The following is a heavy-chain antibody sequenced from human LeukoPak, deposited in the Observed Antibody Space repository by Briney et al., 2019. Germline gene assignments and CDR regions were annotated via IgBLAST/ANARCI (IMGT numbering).Heavy chain of an antibody. CDR1: GYTFSGYY. V-gene: IGHV1-2*02. D-gene: IGHD3-9*01. Sequence: GASVKVSCKASGYTFSGYYMHWVRQAPGQGLEWMGWINPKSGGTNEAQKFHDRVTMTRDTSIRTAYMEVSRLRSDDTAVYYCARAVYDILTGYYNVLDYWGQGTLVTVSS. CDR3: ARAVYDILTGYYNVLDY. CDR2: INPKSGGT. J-gene: IGHJ4*02.